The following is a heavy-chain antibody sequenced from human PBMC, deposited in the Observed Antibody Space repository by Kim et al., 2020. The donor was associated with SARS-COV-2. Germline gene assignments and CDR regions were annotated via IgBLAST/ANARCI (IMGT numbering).Heavy chain of an antibody. CDR2: IYYSGST. V-gene: IGHV4-59*01. CDR1: GGSISSYY. Sequence: SETLSLTCTVSGGSISSYYWSWIRQPPGKGLEWIGYIYYSGSTNYNPSLKSRVTISVDTSKNQFSLKLSSVTAADTAVYYCARCPDDYFDYWGQGTLVTVSS. J-gene: IGHJ4*02. CDR3: ARCPDDYFDY.